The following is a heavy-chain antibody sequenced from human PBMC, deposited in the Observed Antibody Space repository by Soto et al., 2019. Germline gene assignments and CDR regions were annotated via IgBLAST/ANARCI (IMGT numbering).Heavy chain of an antibody. CDR2: ISGSGGST. CDR1: GFTFSSYA. J-gene: IGHJ4*02. D-gene: IGHD6-13*01. Sequence: GGSLRLCCAASGFTFSSYAMSWVRQAPGKGLEWVSAISGSGGSTYYADSVKGRFTISRDNSKNTLYLQMNSLRAEDTAVYYCAKGYSSSREAFDYWCQATLVTVSS. V-gene: IGHV3-23*01. CDR3: AKGYSSSREAFDY.